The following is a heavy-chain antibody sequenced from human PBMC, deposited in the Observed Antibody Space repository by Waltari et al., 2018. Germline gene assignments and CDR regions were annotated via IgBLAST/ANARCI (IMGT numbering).Heavy chain of an antibody. V-gene: IGHV3-7*03. CDR1: GFTFSSNW. J-gene: IGHJ4*02. CDR2: IKPDGSEE. CDR3: TRVGEKGDY. Sequence: EVQLVESGGGLVEPGGSLRVSCAASGFTFSSNWMSWVRQAPGKGLGWVANIKPDGSEEHYVDPVKGRFTISRDNTKNSLYLQMNSLRAEDTAVYYCTRVGEKGDYWGQGTLVTVSS.